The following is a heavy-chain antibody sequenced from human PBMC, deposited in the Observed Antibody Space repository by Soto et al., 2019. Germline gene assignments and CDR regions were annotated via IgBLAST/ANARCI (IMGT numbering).Heavy chain of an antibody. CDR1: GFTFSSYG. V-gene: IGHV3-30*18. Sequence: PGGSLRLSCAASGFTFSSYGMHWVRQAPGKGLEWVAVISYDGSNKYYADSVKGRFTISRDNSKNTLYLQMNSLRAEDTAVYYCAKDFFVPVAGRGPFDYWGQGTLVTVSS. CDR2: ISYDGSNK. J-gene: IGHJ4*02. D-gene: IGHD6-19*01. CDR3: AKDFFVPVAGRGPFDY.